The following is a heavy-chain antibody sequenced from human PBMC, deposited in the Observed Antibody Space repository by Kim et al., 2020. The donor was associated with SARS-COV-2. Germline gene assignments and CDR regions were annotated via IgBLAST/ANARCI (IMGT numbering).Heavy chain of an antibody. D-gene: IGHD6-13*01. CDR3: ARDSLAAASKRGRFFDY. Sequence: GGSLRLSCAASGFTFSSYAMHWVRQAPGKGLEWVAVISYDGSNKYYADSVKGRFTISRDNSKNTLYLQMNSLRAEDTAVYYCARDSLAAASKRGRFFDY. J-gene: IGHJ4*01. V-gene: IGHV3-30*04. CDR1: GFTFSSYA. CDR2: ISYDGSNK.